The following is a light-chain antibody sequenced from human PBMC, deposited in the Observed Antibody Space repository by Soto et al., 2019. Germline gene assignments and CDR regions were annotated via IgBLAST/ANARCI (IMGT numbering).Light chain of an antibody. CDR3: QQYNKWIRRT. J-gene: IGKJ1*01. V-gene: IGKV3-15*01. CDR2: GIS. Sequence: EILMTQSPATLSLAPWERATLSCRASQSVSSNLAWLQNKPGQDLRLLIYGISNRAIGVPARFSGSGSVTDFTLTISSLQSEDFAVYYCQQYNKWIRRTLGQGTKVEVK. CDR1: QSVSSN.